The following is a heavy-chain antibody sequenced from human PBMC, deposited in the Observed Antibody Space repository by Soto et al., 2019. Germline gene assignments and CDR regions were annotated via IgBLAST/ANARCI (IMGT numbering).Heavy chain of an antibody. V-gene: IGHV4-30-4*01. CDR1: GGSINSGRYY. CDR2: VYYSGTT. Sequence: QVQLQESGPGLVDPSLTLSLTCTVSGGSINSGRYYWSWIRQPPGMGLECVGFVYYSGTTYYNPSLKSRVTLLLDTSKNQFSLKLSSVTAADTAISYCARMMRPDDSDFDNFAFWGQGTLVTVSS. J-gene: IGHJ4*02. D-gene: IGHD3-22*01. CDR3: ARMMRPDDSDFDNFAF.